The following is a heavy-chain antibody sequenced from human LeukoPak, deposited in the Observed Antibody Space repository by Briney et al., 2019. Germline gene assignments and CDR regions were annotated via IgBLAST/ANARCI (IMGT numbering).Heavy chain of an antibody. CDR3: TKSYQTYSSTWYYFDY. V-gene: IGHV3-30*02. CDR2: IRYDGRNK. Sequence: PGRSLRLSCAASGFTFSSYGMHWVRQAPDKGLDWVAFIRYDGRNKDYADSVKGRFTISRDNSKNTLYLQMNSLRDEDTAVYYCTKSYQTYSSTWYYFDYWGQGTLVTVSS. D-gene: IGHD6-13*01. J-gene: IGHJ4*02. CDR1: GFTFSSYG.